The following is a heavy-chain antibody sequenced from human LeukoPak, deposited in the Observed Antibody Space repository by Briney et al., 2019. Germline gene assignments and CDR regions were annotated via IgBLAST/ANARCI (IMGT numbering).Heavy chain of an antibody. CDR3: ATDRPYGGNSAPAFDI. J-gene: IGHJ3*02. CDR2: VNLQGST. Sequence: SGTLSLTCGVSGGSITNTNYWTWVRQPPGKGLEWIGEVNLQGSTNYNPSLMGRVAISVDKSENHISLQLTSVTAADTAVYYCATDRPYGGNSAPAFDIWGQGTMVTVSS. D-gene: IGHD4-23*01. CDR1: GGSITNTNY. V-gene: IGHV4-4*02.